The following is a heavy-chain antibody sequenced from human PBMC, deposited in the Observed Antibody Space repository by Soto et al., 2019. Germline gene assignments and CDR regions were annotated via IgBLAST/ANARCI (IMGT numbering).Heavy chain of an antibody. V-gene: IGHV1-3*05. CDR1: GYTFTSYA. CDR2: INAGNGNT. CDR3: ARDRYYYYGMDV. Sequence: QVQLVQSGAEEKKPGASVKVSCKASGYTFTSYAIHWVRQAPGQRLEWMGWINAGNGNTKYSQMFQDRVTITRDTSASTAYMELSSLRSEDTAVYYCARDRYYYYGMDVWGQGTTVTVSS. J-gene: IGHJ6*02.